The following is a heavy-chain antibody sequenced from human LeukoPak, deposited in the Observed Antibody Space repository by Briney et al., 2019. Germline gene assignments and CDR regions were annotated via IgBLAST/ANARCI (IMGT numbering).Heavy chain of an antibody. V-gene: IGHV4-59*01. D-gene: IGHD6-19*01. Sequence: SETLSLTCTVSGGSISSYYWSWIRQPPGKGLEWIGYIYYSGSTNYNPSLKSRVTISVDTSKNQCSLRLSSVTAADTAVYYCAREEVSGPDAFDIWGQGTMVTVSS. CDR2: IYYSGST. J-gene: IGHJ3*02. CDR1: GGSISSYY. CDR3: AREEVSGPDAFDI.